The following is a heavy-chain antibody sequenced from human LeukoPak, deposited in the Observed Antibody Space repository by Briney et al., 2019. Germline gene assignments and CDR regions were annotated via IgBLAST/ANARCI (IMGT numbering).Heavy chain of an antibody. V-gene: IGHV1-69*01. CDR2: IIPIFGTA. CDR1: GGTFSSYA. CDR3: ASIRSGSYRNFDY. D-gene: IGHD1-26*01. J-gene: IGHJ4*02. Sequence: SVKVSCKASGGTFSSYAISWVRQAPGQGLEWMGGIIPIFGTANYAQKFQGRVTITADESTSTAYMELSSLRSEDTAVYYCASIRSGSYRNFDYWGQGTLVTVSP.